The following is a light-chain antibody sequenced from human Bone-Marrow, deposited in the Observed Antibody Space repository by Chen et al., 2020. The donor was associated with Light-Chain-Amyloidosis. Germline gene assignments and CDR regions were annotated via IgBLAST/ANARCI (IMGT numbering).Light chain of an antibody. Sequence: QIVVTQEPSFSVSPGGTITLTCGLNSGSVSTSHNPSWIQQTPGQTPRTLIYNTNTRSSGVTPRFSGGMPGDKAALTITGAQADDEASYYCLIYMSSGISVFGAGTTVTVL. J-gene: IGLJ1*01. CDR1: SGSVSTSHN. CDR2: NTN. CDR3: LIYMSSGISV. V-gene: IGLV8-61*01.